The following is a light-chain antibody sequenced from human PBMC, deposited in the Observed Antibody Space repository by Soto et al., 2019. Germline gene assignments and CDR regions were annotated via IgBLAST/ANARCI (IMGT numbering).Light chain of an antibody. J-gene: IGKJ4*01. CDR3: KQSYSTPLT. V-gene: IGKV1-39*01. CDR1: QGISSY. CDR2: AAS. Sequence: IQLTQSPSSLSASVGDRVTITCRASQGISSYLAWYQQKPGKAPNLLIYAASSLQSGVQSRFSGSGSGTDFTLTISSLQPEDFATYYCKQSYSTPLTFGGGTKVDIK.